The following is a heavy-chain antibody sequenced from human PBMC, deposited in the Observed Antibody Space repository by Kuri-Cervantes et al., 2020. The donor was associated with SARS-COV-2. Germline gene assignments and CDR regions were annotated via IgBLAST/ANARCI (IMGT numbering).Heavy chain of an antibody. CDR1: GGTFSSYA. Sequence: SVKVSCKASGGTFSSYAISWVRQAPGQGLEWMGGIIPVFGTANYAQKFQGRVTITADKSTSTAYMELSSLRSEDTAVYYCAREPIGHCGGDCPSGWFDPWGQGTLVTVSS. J-gene: IGHJ5*02. V-gene: IGHV1-69*06. CDR3: AREPIGHCGGDCPSGWFDP. D-gene: IGHD2-21*02. CDR2: IIPVFGTA.